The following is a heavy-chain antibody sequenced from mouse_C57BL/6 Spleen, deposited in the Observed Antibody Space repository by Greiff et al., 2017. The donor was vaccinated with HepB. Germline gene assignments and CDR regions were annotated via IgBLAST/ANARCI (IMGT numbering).Heavy chain of an antibody. J-gene: IGHJ4*01. CDR2: IDPSDSYT. D-gene: IGHD1-1*02. V-gene: IGHV1-59*01. Sequence: QVQLQQPGAELVRPGTSVKLSCKASGYTFTSYWMHWVKQRPGQGLEWIGVIDPSDSYTNYNQKFKGKATLTVDTSSSTAYMHLSSLTSEDSAVYYCARKGSQRAYYAMDYWGQGTSVTVSS. CDR1: GYTFTSYW. CDR3: ARKGSQRAYYAMDY.